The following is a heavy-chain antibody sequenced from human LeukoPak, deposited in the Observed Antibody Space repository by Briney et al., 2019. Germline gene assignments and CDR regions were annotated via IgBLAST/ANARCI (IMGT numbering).Heavy chain of an antibody. J-gene: IGHJ4*02. V-gene: IGHV1-24*01. Sequence: ASVKVSCKASGGTFSSYAISWVRQAPGKGLEWMGGFDPEDGETIYAQKFQGRVTMTEDTSTDTAYMELSSLRSEDTAVYYCATAGVYYYDSSGYYFDYWGQGTLVTVSS. D-gene: IGHD3-22*01. CDR2: FDPEDGET. CDR3: ATAGVYYYDSSGYYFDY. CDR1: GGTFSSYA.